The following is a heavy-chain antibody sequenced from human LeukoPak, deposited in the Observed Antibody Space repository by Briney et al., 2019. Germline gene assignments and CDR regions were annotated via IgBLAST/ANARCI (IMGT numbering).Heavy chain of an antibody. CDR3: ATVSYSRSWFDP. V-gene: IGHV1-24*01. J-gene: IGHJ5*02. D-gene: IGHD2-21*01. Sequence: ASVKVSCKVSGYTLTELSMHWVRQAPGKGLEWMGGFDPEDGETIYAQKFQGRVAMTEDTSTDTAYMELSSLRSEDTAVYYCATVSYSRSWFDPWGQGTLVTVST. CDR1: GYTLTELS. CDR2: FDPEDGET.